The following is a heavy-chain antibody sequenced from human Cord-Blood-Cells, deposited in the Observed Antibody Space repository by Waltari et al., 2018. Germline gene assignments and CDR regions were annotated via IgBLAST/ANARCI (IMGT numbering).Heavy chain of an antibody. Sequence: QLQLQESGPGLVKPSETLSLTCTVSGGSISSSSYYWGWIRQPPGKGLGWIGSIYYSGNTYYTPSLKSRVTISEDTSKNQFSLKLSSVTAADTAVYYCARHEPSRSSSSGYYFDYWGQGTLVTVSS. D-gene: IGHD6-6*01. V-gene: IGHV4-39*01. J-gene: IGHJ4*02. CDR3: ARHEPSRSSSSGYYFDY. CDR2: IYYSGNT. CDR1: GGSISSSSYY.